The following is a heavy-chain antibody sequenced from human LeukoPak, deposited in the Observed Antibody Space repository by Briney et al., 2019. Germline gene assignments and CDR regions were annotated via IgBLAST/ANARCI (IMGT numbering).Heavy chain of an antibody. D-gene: IGHD6-13*01. CDR1: GFTFSSYW. V-gene: IGHV3-7*01. CDR3: ARDGTAAGLYFDL. J-gene: IGHJ4*01. Sequence: GGSLRLSCAVSGFTFSSYWMNWVRQAPGKGLEWVASIKQDGGEKSYVDSVKGRFTISRDNAKNTLYLQMSSLRAEDTAVYYCARDGTAAGLYFDLWGQGTLVTVSS. CDR2: IKQDGGEK.